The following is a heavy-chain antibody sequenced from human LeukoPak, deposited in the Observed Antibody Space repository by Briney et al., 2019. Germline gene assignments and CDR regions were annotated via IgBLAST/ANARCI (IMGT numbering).Heavy chain of an antibody. CDR2: FDPEDGET. Sequence: GASVKVSCKVSGYTLTELSMHWVRQAPGKGLEWMGGFDPEDGETIYAQKFQGRVTMTEDTSTDTAYMELSSLRSEDTAAYYCATETRSGYYNYYYYGMDVWGQGTTVTVSS. D-gene: IGHD3-3*01. CDR3: ATETRSGYYNYYYYGMDV. J-gene: IGHJ6*02. CDR1: GYTLTELS. V-gene: IGHV1-24*01.